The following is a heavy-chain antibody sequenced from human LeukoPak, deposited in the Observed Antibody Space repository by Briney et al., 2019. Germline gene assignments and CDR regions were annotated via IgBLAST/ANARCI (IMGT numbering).Heavy chain of an antibody. D-gene: IGHD1-26*01. Sequence: GASLQISCQGSGYIFTSYWIGWVRQLPGKGLEWMGIIYPGDSNTKYSPSFQGQVTISADKSISTAYLQWSSLKASDTAMYYCARPEQIVGAHYWGQGTLVTVSS. V-gene: IGHV5-51*01. J-gene: IGHJ4*02. CDR1: GYIFTSYW. CDR2: IYPGDSNT. CDR3: ARPEQIVGAHY.